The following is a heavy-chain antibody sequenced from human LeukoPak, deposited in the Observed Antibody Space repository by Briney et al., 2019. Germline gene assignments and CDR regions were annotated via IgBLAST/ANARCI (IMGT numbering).Heavy chain of an antibody. Sequence: SETLSLTCTVSGGSISSGSYYWSWIRQPAGKGLEWIGRIYTSGSTNYNPSLKSRVTISVDTSKNQFSLKLSSVTAADTAVYYCAREALITIFGVVTWFDPWGQGTLVTVSS. CDR2: IYTSGST. D-gene: IGHD3-3*01. CDR3: AREALITIFGVVTWFDP. J-gene: IGHJ5*02. CDR1: GGSISSGSYY. V-gene: IGHV4-61*02.